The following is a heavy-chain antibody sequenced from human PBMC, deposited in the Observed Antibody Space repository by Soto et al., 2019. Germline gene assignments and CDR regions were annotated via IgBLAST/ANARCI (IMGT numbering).Heavy chain of an antibody. CDR2: IYYSGST. D-gene: IGHD2-15*01. CDR3: ARDLGDCSGGSCHDAFDI. J-gene: IGHJ3*02. Sequence: PWETLSLTCTVSGGSISSYYWSWIRQPPGKGLEWIGYIYYSGSTNYNPSLKSRVTISVDTSKNQFSLKLSSVTAADTAVYYCARDLGDCSGGSCHDAFDISGQGTMVTVSS. V-gene: IGHV4-59*01. CDR1: GGSISSYY.